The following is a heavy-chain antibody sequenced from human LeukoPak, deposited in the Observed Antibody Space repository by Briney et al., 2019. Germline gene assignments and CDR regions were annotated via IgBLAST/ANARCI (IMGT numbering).Heavy chain of an antibody. CDR2: ISSGGDDI. D-gene: IGHD6-19*01. Sequence: GSLRLSCAASGFTFSPYSMTWVRQAPGKGLEWVSSISSGGDDIYYSDLVKGRFTISRDSAKNSLFLQMSNLRADGTAVYYCATKQWLNSWGQGTRVIVSS. J-gene: IGHJ4*02. CDR1: GFTFSPYS. CDR3: ATKQWLNS. V-gene: IGHV3-21*01.